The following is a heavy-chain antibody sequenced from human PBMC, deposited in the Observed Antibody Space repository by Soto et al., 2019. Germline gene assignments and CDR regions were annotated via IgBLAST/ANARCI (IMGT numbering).Heavy chain of an antibody. D-gene: IGHD1-20*01. J-gene: IGHJ4*02. CDR1: GFTFSSYA. CDR3: AKDRRRNWNPGCYFEY. Sequence: EVQLLESGGGLVQPGGSLRLSCAASGFTFSSYAMSWVRQAPGKGLEWDSAISGSGGSTYYADSVKGRFTISRDNSKHALYLQMTGLRAEDTAVYSCAKDRRRNWNPGCYFEYWGQGTVVTVSA. V-gene: IGHV3-23*01. CDR2: ISGSGGST.